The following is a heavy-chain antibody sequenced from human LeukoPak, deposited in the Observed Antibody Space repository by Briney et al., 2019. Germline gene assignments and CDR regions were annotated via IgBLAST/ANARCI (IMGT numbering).Heavy chain of an antibody. CDR3: SRGSNYFDTSGFYSRKVTDAFDI. CDR2: LYYDGTT. V-gene: IGHV4-39*07. Sequence: SETLSLTCTVSGGSLSAYDHYWDWLRQPPGKGLEWIGSLYYDGTTYYNQSLLGRVTVSLDTSRNQFSLSLYSVTAADTAVYYCSRGSNYFDTSGFYSRKVTDAFDIWGRGTMVTFSS. J-gene: IGHJ3*02. D-gene: IGHD3-22*01. CDR1: GGSLSAYDHY.